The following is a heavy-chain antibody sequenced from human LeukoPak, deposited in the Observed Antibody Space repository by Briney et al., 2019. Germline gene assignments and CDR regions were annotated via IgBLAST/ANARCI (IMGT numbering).Heavy chain of an antibody. V-gene: IGHV3-30*18. J-gene: IGHJ4*02. CDR2: ISYDGSNK. Sequence: GGSLRLSCAASGFTFSSYGMHWVRQAPGKGLEWVAVISYDGSNKYYADSVKGRFTISRDNSKNTLYLQMNSLRAEDTAVYYCAKGGYSSGWYGDYWGQGTLVTVSS. CDR3: AKGGYSSGWYGDY. D-gene: IGHD6-19*01. CDR1: GFTFSSYG.